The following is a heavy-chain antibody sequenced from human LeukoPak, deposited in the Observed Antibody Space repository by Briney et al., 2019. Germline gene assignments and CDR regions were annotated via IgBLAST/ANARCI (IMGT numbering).Heavy chain of an antibody. CDR1: GFTFSDYS. D-gene: IGHD4-11*01. Sequence: PGGSLRLSCVASGFTFSDYSMDWVRQSPGKGLEWVASISSSTTYIFYADSVKGRFTISRDNAKNSLYLQMNSLRAEDTAVYHCARDLTTVIAHVLYFDSWGQGTLVTVSS. V-gene: IGHV3-21*01. CDR3: ARDLTTVIAHVLYFDS. CDR2: ISSSTTYI. J-gene: IGHJ4*02.